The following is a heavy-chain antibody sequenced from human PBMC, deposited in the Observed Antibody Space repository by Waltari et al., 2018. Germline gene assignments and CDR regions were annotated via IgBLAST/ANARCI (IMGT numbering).Heavy chain of an antibody. CDR3: ARAYLGELLDY. Sequence: QVQLQESGPGLVKPSETLSLTRTVSGGSISIYYWSWIRQPPGKGLEWIGYISYSGRTNYHPSLKSRVTISLDASNNQFSLKLNSVTAADTAVYFCARAYLGELLDYWGQGTLVTVSS. J-gene: IGHJ4*02. CDR2: ISYSGRT. V-gene: IGHV4-59*01. D-gene: IGHD1-26*01. CDR1: GGSISIYY.